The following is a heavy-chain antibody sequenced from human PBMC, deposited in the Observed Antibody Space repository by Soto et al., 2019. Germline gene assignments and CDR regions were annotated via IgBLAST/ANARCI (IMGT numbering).Heavy chain of an antibody. V-gene: IGHV3-23*01. CDR1: GFTFSSYA. CDR2: ISGSGGST. CDR3: VKGSGYSSGWYAY. Sequence: GGSLRLSCAASGFTFSSYAMSRVRNAPGKGLEWVSAISGSGGSTYYADSVKGRFTISRDNSKNTLYLQMNSLSAEHTAVYYCVKGSGYSSGWYAYWGQGPRVTVSS. J-gene: IGHJ4*02. D-gene: IGHD6-19*01.